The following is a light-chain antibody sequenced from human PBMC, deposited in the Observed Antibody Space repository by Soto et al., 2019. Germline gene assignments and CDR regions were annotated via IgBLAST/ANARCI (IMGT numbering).Light chain of an antibody. CDR2: AAS. CDR3: QQRYTAPLT. V-gene: IGKV1-39*01. CDR1: QSITTY. J-gene: IGKJ4*01. Sequence: DIQMTQSPSSLSASVGDRGTITCRAGQSITTYLNWYQQKPGKPPNLLIFAASTLQSGVPSRFSGRGSGTDFTLTIRSLQPADFATYYCQQRYTAPLTFGGGTKVDIK.